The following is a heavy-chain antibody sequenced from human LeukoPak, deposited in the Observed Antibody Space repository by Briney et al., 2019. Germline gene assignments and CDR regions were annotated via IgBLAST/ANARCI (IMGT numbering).Heavy chain of an antibody. V-gene: IGHV1-18*01. CDR2: ISAYNGNT. CDR3: ARSSGGGWYNEYFQH. CDR1: GYTFNSYG. D-gene: IGHD6-19*01. Sequence: ASVKVSCEASGYTFNSYGISWVRQAPGQGLEWMGWISAYNGNTNYAQKVQGRVTLTTDTSTSTAYMELRSLRSDDTAVYYCARSSGGGWYNEYFQHWGLGTLVTVSS. J-gene: IGHJ1*01.